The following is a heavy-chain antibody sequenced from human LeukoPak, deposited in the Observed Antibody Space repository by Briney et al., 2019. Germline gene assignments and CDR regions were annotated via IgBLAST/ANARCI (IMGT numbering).Heavy chain of an antibody. Sequence: KPSETLSFTCTVSGGSISRSTYYWGWIRQPPGKGLEWIGSLSYRRTTHYNPSLKSRVTISVDTSNNHFSLRLNSVTAADTGVYYCARHLVSIWSGNWFDPWGQGTLVTVSS. CDR3: ARHLVSIWSGNWFDP. CDR1: GGSISRSTYY. V-gene: IGHV4-39*01. D-gene: IGHD2-8*02. J-gene: IGHJ5*02. CDR2: LSYRRTT.